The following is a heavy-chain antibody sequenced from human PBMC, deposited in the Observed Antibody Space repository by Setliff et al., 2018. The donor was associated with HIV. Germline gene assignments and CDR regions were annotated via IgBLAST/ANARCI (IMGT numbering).Heavy chain of an antibody. CDR2: ITGTGTTV. CDR1: GFVLCDHS. V-gene: IGHV3-48*01. CDR3: ARDQLRIPERWDFDF. J-gene: IGHJ4*02. Sequence: GGSLRLSCAASGFVLCDHSFHWVRQAPGQGLEWLSYITGTGTTVSYADSVRGRFIISSDSVRNEVYLQIKRLRVEDTAVYYCARDQLRIPERWDFDFWGQGTLVTVSS. D-gene: IGHD1-26*01.